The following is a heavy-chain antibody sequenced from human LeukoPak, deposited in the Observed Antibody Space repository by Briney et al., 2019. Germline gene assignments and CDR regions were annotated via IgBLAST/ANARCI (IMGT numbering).Heavy chain of an antibody. Sequence: PSETLSLTCTVSGGSISSYYWSWIRQPPGKGLEWIGYIYYSGSTNYNPSLKSRVTISVDTSKNQFSLKLSSETAADTAVYYCARSGSSGWSVEDDYWGQGTLVTVSS. J-gene: IGHJ4*02. V-gene: IGHV4-59*08. CDR1: GGSISSYY. CDR3: ARSGSSGWSVEDDY. D-gene: IGHD6-19*01. CDR2: IYYSGST.